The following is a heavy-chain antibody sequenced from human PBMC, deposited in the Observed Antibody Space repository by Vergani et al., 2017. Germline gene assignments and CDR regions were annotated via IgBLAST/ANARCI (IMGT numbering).Heavy chain of an antibody. Sequence: EVLLLESGGGLVQPGGSLRLSCVASGFTFSSNAMSWVRQAPGKGLEWVSSISGSGGSTYYADSVKGRFTISRDNAKNSLYLQMNSLRAEDTAVYYCARVSYASRFDYWGQGTLVTVSS. D-gene: IGHD2-2*01. CDR3: ARVSYASRFDY. V-gene: IGHV3-23*01. J-gene: IGHJ4*02. CDR2: ISGSGGST. CDR1: GFTFSSNA.